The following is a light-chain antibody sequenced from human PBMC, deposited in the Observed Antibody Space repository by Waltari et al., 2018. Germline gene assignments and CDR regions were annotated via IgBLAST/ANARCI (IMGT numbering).Light chain of an antibody. CDR3: QQYDISPLT. CDR2: GAS. Sequence: EMVLTQSPGTLSLSPGARATLSCRANQTVRTTYFAWYQQKPGQAPPLLIYGASSRATGIPDRFSGSGSGTDFSLTISSLEPEDFAVYYCQQYDISPLTFGGGTKVEIK. J-gene: IGKJ4*01. CDR1: QTVRTTY. V-gene: IGKV3-20*01.